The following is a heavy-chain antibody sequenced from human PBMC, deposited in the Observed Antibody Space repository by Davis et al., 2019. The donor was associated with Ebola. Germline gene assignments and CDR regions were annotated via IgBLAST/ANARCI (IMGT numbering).Heavy chain of an antibody. Sequence: SETLSLTCTVSGGSISSYYWGWIRQPPGNGLEYIGLISYGGTTSYNPSLKSRVTISVDTSRNQFSLKLSSVTAADTAVYYCARHSSSSRGWFDPWGQGTLVTVSS. CDR1: GGSISSYY. CDR2: ISYGGTT. V-gene: IGHV4-39*01. CDR3: ARHSSSSRGWFDP. J-gene: IGHJ5*02. D-gene: IGHD6-13*01.